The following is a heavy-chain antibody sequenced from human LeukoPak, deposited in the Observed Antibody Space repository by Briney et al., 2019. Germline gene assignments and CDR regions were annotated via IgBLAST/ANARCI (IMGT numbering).Heavy chain of an antibody. CDR3: ARAPNYYGSGSYYADYYYYYMDV. D-gene: IGHD3-10*01. Sequence: ASVKVSCKASGYTSTSYGISWVRQAPGQGLEWMGGIIPIFGTANYAQKFQGRVTITADESTSTAYMELSSLRSEDTAVYYCARAPNYYGSGSYYADYYYYYMDVWGKGTTVTISS. CDR2: IIPIFGTA. V-gene: IGHV1-69*13. CDR1: GYTSTSYG. J-gene: IGHJ6*03.